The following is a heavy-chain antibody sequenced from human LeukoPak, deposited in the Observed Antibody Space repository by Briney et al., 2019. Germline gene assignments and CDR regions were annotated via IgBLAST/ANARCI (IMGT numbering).Heavy chain of an antibody. V-gene: IGHV1-69*04. Sequence: GASVKVSCKASGGTFSSYAISWVRQGPGQGVEWMGRIIPILGIANYAQKFQGRVTITADKSTSTAYMELSSLRSEDTAVYYCARVQQQLVNWFDPWGQGTLVTVSS. CDR1: GGTFSSYA. CDR2: IIPILGIA. J-gene: IGHJ5*02. CDR3: ARVQQQLVNWFDP. D-gene: IGHD6-13*01.